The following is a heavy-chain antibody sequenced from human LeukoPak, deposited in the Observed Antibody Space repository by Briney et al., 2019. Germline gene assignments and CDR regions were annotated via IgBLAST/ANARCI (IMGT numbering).Heavy chain of an antibody. CDR3: AKGFGIDY. J-gene: IGHJ4*02. CDR2: ISGSGGST. V-gene: IGHV3-23*01. D-gene: IGHD3-10*01. Sequence: MXWXXXXXGKGLEWVSAISGSGGSTYYADSVKGRFTISRDNSKNTLYLQMNSLRAEDTAVYYCAKGFGIDYWGQGTLVTVSS.